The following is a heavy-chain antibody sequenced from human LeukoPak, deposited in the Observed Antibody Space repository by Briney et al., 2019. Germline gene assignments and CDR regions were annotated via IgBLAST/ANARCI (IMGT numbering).Heavy chain of an antibody. D-gene: IGHD2-2*01. CDR2: IYTTGST. J-gene: IGHJ3*01. CDR3: ARAPTSSTSPSSPFDL. CDR1: GGSITTGRYY. V-gene: IGHV4-61*02. Sequence: PSETLSLTCTVSGGSITTGRYYWIWIRQPAGKGLEWIGRIYTTGSTDYNPSLKSRVTISVDTSNNQFSLRLTSVTAADTAVYYCARAPTSSTSPSSPFDLWGQGTMVTVSS.